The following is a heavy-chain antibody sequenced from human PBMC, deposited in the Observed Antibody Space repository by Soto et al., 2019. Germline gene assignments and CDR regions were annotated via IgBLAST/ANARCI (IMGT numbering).Heavy chain of an antibody. CDR1: GFTFTSSA. CDR2: IVVGSGNT. Sequence: QMQLVQSGPEVKKPGTSVKVSCKASGFTFTSSAMQWVRQARGQRLEWIGWIVVGSGNTNYAQKFQERVTITRDMSTSTAYMELSSLRSDGTAVYYCAAGIMITHWAPYAFDIWGQGTMVTVSS. D-gene: IGHD3-16*01. V-gene: IGHV1-58*02. CDR3: AAGIMITHWAPYAFDI. J-gene: IGHJ3*02.